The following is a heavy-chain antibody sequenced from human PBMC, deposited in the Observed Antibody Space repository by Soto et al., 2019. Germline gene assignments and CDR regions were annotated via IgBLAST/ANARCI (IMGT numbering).Heavy chain of an antibody. CDR2: ISSDGSTT. J-gene: IGHJ4*02. Sequence: GGYLRLSCAASGFTFRSYSLHWVRQAPGKGLEWVAVISSDGSTTYYADSVKGRFTVSRDNSRNTLYLQMNSLRTDDTAVYYGVAGGGSLTPGSVLWGQGILLTVS. V-gene: IGHV3-30*04. CDR1: GFTFRSYS. CDR3: VAGGGSLTPGSVL. D-gene: IGHD3-16*01.